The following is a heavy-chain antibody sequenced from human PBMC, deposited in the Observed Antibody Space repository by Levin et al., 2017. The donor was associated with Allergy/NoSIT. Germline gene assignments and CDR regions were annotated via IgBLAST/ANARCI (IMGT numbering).Heavy chain of an antibody. CDR1: GGSISSSNW. J-gene: IGHJ4*02. CDR3: ARVPQLDLFDY. D-gene: IGHD2-2*03. CDR2: IYHSGST. V-gene: IGHV4-4*02. Sequence: GSLRLSCAVSGGSISSSNWWSWVRQPPGKGLEWFGEIYHSGSTNYNPSLKSRVTISVDKSKNQFSLKLSSVTAADTAVYYCARVPQLDLFDYWGQGTLVTVSS.